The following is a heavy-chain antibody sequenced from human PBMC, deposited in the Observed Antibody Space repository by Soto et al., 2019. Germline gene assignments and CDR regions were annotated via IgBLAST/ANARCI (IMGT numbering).Heavy chain of an antibody. CDR1: GYTFTSYA. Sequence: QVQLVQSGAEVKKPGASVKVSCKASGYTFTSYAMHWVRQAPGQRLEWMGWINAGNGNTKYSQKFQGRVTITRDTSASTAYMELGSLRSEDTAVYYCARGRSGYSSSWYDYWGQGTLVTVSS. V-gene: IGHV1-3*01. CDR2: INAGNGNT. D-gene: IGHD6-13*01. CDR3: ARGRSGYSSSWYDY. J-gene: IGHJ4*02.